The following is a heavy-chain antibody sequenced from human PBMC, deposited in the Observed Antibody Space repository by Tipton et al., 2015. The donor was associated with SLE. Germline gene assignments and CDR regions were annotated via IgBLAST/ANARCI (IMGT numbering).Heavy chain of an antibody. CDR3: ARVLSLGHLPHSIDY. CDR2: IYYSGFT. Sequence: TLSLTCTVSGGSISSDYWSWIRQPPGKGLEWIGYIYYSGFTDYNPSLKSRVTMSLDTSKNQFSMKMSSVTAADTAVYYCARVLSLGHLPHSIDYWGQRTLVPVSS. V-gene: IGHV4-59*13. D-gene: IGHD2-21*01. CDR1: GGSISSDY. J-gene: IGHJ4*02.